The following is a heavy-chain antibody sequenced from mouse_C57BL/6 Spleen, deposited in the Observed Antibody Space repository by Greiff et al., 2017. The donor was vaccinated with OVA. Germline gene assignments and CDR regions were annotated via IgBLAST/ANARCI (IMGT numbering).Heavy chain of an antibody. CDR3: ARSGYYGSSQYYFDY. CDR2: IDPSDSYT. J-gene: IGHJ2*01. V-gene: IGHV1-50*01. Sequence: VQLQQPGAELVKPGASVKLSCKASGYTFPSYWMQWVKQRPGQGLEWIGEIDPSDSYTNYNQKFKGKATLTVDTSSSTAYMQLSSLTSEDSAVYYCARSGYYGSSQYYFDYWGQGTTLTVSS. D-gene: IGHD1-1*01. CDR1: GYTFPSYW.